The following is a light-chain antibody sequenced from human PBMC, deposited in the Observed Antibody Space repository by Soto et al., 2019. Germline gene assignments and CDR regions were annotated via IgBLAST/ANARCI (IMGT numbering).Light chain of an antibody. V-gene: IGKV3-15*01. CDR1: QSVSNN. J-gene: IGKJ1*01. CDR3: QHYDNWPPWT. Sequence: EIIMTQSPATLSVSPGERATLSCRASQSVSNNLAWYQQKPGQAPRLLIYGASTRANDIPARFSGSGSGTEFTLTIRSLQSEDIAVYYCQHYDNWPPWTFGQGNKVEIK. CDR2: GAS.